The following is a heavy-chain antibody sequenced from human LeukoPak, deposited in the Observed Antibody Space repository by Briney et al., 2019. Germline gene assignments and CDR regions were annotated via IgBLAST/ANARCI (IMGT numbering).Heavy chain of an antibody. Sequence: SETLSLTCAVYGGSFSGYYWSWIRQPPGKGLEWIGEINHSGSTNYNPSLKSRVTISVDTSKNQFSLKLSSVTAADTAVYYCARDSSAFKESFDYWGQGALVTVSS. CDR1: GGSFSGYY. J-gene: IGHJ4*02. CDR2: INHSGST. CDR3: ARDSSAFKESFDY. V-gene: IGHV4-34*01. D-gene: IGHD3-22*01.